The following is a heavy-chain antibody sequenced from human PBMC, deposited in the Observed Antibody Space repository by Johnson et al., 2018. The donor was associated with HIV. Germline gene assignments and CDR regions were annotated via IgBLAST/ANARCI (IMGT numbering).Heavy chain of an antibody. CDR3: ARDGGYNLWSGWPPGAFDF. D-gene: IGHD3-3*01. CDR2: IKLDGSEK. V-gene: IGHV3-7*01. J-gene: IGHJ3*01. Sequence: EMQLVESGGGLVQPGGSLRLSCAASGFTFSSYWMSWVRQAPGKGLEWVANIKLDGSEKYYVDSVRGRFTISRDNAKNSLYLQMNSLRAEDTAVYYCARDGGYNLWSGWPPGAFDFWGQGTMVTVSS. CDR1: GFTFSSYW.